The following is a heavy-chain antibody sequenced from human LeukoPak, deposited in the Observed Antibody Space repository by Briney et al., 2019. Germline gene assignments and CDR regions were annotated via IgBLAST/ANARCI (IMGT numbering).Heavy chain of an antibody. V-gene: IGHV1-69*05. CDR2: IIPIFGTA. Sequence: SVKVSCKASGGTLSSYAISWVRQAPGQGLEWMGGIIPIFGTANYAQKFQGRVTITTDESTSTAYMELSSLRSEDTAVYYCASSLLWFGEFHIRTFDCWGQGTLVTVSS. CDR1: GGTLSSYA. CDR3: ASSLLWFGEFHIRTFDC. J-gene: IGHJ4*02. D-gene: IGHD3-10*01.